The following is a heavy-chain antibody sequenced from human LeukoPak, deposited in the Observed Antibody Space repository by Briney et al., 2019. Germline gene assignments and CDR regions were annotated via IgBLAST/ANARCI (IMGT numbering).Heavy chain of an antibody. Sequence: ASVKVSCKASGYTFTGYYMHWVRQAPGQGLEWMGWINPNSGDTNYAQKLQGRVTMSRDTSISTAYMELSRLKSDDTAVYYCAASYDFWGGYLNHDYWGQGTLVTVSS. CDR2: INPNSGDT. V-gene: IGHV1-2*02. D-gene: IGHD3-3*01. J-gene: IGHJ4*02. CDR3: AASYDFWGGYLNHDY. CDR1: GYTFTGYY.